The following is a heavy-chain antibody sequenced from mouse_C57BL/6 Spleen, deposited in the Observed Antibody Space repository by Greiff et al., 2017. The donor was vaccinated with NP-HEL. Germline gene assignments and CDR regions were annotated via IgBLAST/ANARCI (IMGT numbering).Heavy chain of an antibody. CDR1: GFTFTDYY. J-gene: IGHJ4*01. CDR2: IRNKANGYTT. D-gene: IGHD2-1*01. CDR3: ARSYGNYDAMDY. Sequence: EVQVVESGGGLVQPGGSLSLSCAASGFTFTDYYMSWVRQPPGKALEWLGFIRNKANGYTTEYSASVKGRFTISRDNSQSILYLQMNALRAEDSATYYCARSYGNYDAMDYWGQGTSVTVSS. V-gene: IGHV7-3*01.